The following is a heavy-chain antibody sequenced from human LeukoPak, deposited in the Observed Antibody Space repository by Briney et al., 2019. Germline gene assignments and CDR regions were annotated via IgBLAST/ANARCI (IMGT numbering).Heavy chain of an antibody. D-gene: IGHD5-12*01. CDR2: ISYDGSNK. V-gene: IGHV3-30*04. CDR3: ARGRSGYISAYES. Sequence: GGSLRLSCAASGFTFSSYAMHWVRQAPGKGLEWVAVISYDGSNKYYADSVKGRFTILKDSSEKTLYLQMNGLRADDTAVYFCARGRSGYISAYESWGQGTLVIVSS. J-gene: IGHJ5*02. CDR1: GFTFSSYA.